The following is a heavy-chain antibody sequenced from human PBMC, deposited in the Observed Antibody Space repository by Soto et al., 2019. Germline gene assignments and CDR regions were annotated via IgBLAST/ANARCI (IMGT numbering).Heavy chain of an antibody. J-gene: IGHJ3*02. Sequence: SETLSLTCAVYGGSFSGYYWSWIRQPPGKGLEWIGEINHSGSTNYNPSLKSRVTISVDTSKNQFSLKLSSVTAADTAVYYCARPYTTITNDAFDIWGQGTMVTVSS. CDR1: GGSFSGYY. V-gene: IGHV4-34*01. CDR3: ARPYTTITNDAFDI. CDR2: INHSGST. D-gene: IGHD5-12*01.